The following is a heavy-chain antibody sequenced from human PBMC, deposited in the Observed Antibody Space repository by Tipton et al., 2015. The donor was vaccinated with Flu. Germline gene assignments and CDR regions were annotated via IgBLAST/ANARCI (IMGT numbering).Heavy chain of an antibody. V-gene: IGHV4-38-2*01. Sequence: TLSLTCAVSGYSISSGYYWGWIRQPPGKGLEWIGTIGTMSHSGRTYYNPSLKSRLTISVDTSKNQFSLRLSSVTAADTAVYYCARHTGDSVRGVIDYWGQGTLVTVSS. CDR1: GYSISSGYY. CDR3: ARHTGDSVRGVIDY. J-gene: IGHJ4*02. CDR2: IGTMSHSGRT. D-gene: IGHD3-10*02.